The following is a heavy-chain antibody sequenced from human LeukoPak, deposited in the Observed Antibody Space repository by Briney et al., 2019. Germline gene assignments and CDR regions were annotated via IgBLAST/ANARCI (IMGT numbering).Heavy chain of an antibody. V-gene: IGHV3-23*01. J-gene: IGHJ4*02. CDR1: GFTFSRYA. Sequence: GGSLRLSCAASGFTFSRYAMNWVRQAPGKGLEWVSTLSGSAGSTYYADSVKGRFTISRDNSKNTLYLQMNSLRAEDTAVYYCAKVLITGTPSYWGQGTLVTVSS. CDR2: LSGSAGST. CDR3: AKVLITGTPSY. D-gene: IGHD1-20*01.